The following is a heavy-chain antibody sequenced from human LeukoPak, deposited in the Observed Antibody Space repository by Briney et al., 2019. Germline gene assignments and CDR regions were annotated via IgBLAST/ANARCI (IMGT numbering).Heavy chain of an antibody. Sequence: SETLSLTCTVSGGSMSGFFWTWIRQPPGKELEWIGSIYYSGSSTKYNPSLKSRATVSVDTSKNQFSLKLSSVTAADTAVYYCARSLGQLWFQKPYYFDYWGQGTLVTVSS. CDR3: ARSLGQLWFQKPYYFDY. D-gene: IGHD5-18*01. V-gene: IGHV4-59*12. CDR2: IYYSGSST. J-gene: IGHJ4*02. CDR1: GGSMSGFF.